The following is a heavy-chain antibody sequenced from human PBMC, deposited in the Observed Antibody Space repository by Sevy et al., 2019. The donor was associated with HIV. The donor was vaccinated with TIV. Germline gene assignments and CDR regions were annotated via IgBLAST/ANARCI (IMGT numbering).Heavy chain of an antibody. CDR1: GYTLTKLS. D-gene: IGHD3-10*01. V-gene: IGHV1-24*01. CDR3: TTTKDYYGNTGDPFDY. Sequence: ASVKVSCKVSGYTLTKLSMHWVRQAPGKGLEWVGSFDPEDDERIYAQKFQGRVTMTEDTSTDTAYMELSSLRSEDTAVYYCTTTKDYYGNTGDPFDYWGQGTLVTVSS. CDR2: FDPEDDER. J-gene: IGHJ4*02.